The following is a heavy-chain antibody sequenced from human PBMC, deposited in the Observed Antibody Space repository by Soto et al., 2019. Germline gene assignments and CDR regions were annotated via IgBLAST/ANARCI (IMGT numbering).Heavy chain of an antibody. D-gene: IGHD2-15*01. CDR2: MSPNSGNT. J-gene: IGHJ4*02. CDR3: ARQKLSTGDYFDN. CDR1: GYTFNSYE. V-gene: IGHV1-8*01. Sequence: QVQLVQSGAEVKKPGASVKVSCKASGYTFNSYEINWVRQATGQGIEWLGWMSPNSGNTGYAQKFQGRVTMTRNTSISTAYMELSSLRSEDTALYYCARQKLSTGDYFDNWGQGTLVTVSS.